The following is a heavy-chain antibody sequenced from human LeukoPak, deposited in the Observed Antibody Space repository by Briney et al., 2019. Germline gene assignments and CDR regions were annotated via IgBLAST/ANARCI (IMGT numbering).Heavy chain of an antibody. CDR3: AKVVRPYQLLGFWFDP. Sequence: SLRLSCAASRFTFNTYGMHTVRQAASNRPKALAVIRYDGSKKYYADSVQRPFPISRDNSNNTLYLQMIRLRPDDAAVYYCAKVVRPYQLLGFWFDPWVQGTMVTVSS. CDR2: IRYDGSKK. V-gene: IGHV3-30*02. D-gene: IGHD2-2*01. J-gene: IGHJ5*02. CDR1: RFTFNTYG.